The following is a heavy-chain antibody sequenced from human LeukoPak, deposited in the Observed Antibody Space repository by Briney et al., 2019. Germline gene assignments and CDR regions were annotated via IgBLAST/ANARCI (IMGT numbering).Heavy chain of an antibody. J-gene: IGHJ4*02. CDR2: ISAYNGNT. D-gene: IGHD2-2*01. V-gene: IGHV1-18*01. CDR3: ARGEGDCSSTSCSDY. CDR1: GYTFTSYS. Sequence: GASVKVSCKASGYTFTSYSISWVRQAPGQGLEWMGWISAYNGNTNYAQKLQGRVTMTTDTSTSTAYMELRSLRSDDTAVYYCARGEGDCSSTSCSDYWGQGTLVTVSS.